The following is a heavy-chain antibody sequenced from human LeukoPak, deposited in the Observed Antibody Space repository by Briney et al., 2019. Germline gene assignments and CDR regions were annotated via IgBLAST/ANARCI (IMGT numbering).Heavy chain of an antibody. D-gene: IGHD5-12*01. V-gene: IGHV4-39*01. CDR2: IYYSGRT. CDR1: GGSISSSSYY. J-gene: IGHJ4*02. Sequence: KPSETLSLTCTVFGGSISSSSYYWAWIRQPPGKGLEWIGSIYYSGRTFYNPSLKSRLTISADTSKNQFSLTLTSVNAADTAVYYCARRDIVATIDSWGQGTLVTVSS. CDR3: ARRDIVATIDS.